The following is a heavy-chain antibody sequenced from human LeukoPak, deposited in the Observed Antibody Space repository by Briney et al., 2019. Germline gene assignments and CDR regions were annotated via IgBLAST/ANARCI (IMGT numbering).Heavy chain of an antibody. J-gene: IGHJ4*02. D-gene: IGHD2-15*01. Sequence: ASVKVSCKASGYTFTGYYMHWVRQAPGQGLEWMGWINPNSGGTNYAQKFQGRVTMTRDTSISTAYMELSRLRSDDTAVYYCGRVNSGGYRLDYWGQGTLVTVSS. CDR2: INPNSGGT. CDR1: GYTFTGYY. CDR3: GRVNSGGYRLDY. V-gene: IGHV1-2*02.